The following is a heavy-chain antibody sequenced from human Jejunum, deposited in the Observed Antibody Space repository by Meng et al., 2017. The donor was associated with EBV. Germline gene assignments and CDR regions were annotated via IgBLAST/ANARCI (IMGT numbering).Heavy chain of an antibody. CDR3: ARSFGGVLADSFDY. D-gene: IGHD3-16*02. Sequence: QVDLVQSGAEVKKPGSSVKVSRKASGGTFTNYAFSWVRQAPGQGLEWIGGVIPIFGTANYAQKFQGRVTLTADKSTSTAYMQLSSLRSEDTAVYYCARSFGGVLADSFDYWGQGTLVTVSS. CDR2: VIPIFGTA. CDR1: GGTFTNYA. J-gene: IGHJ4*02. V-gene: IGHV1-69*06.